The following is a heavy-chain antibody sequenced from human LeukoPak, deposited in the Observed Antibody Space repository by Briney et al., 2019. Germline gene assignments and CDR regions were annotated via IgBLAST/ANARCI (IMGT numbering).Heavy chain of an antibody. Sequence: GGSLRLSCAASGFTFPDYAMIWVRQAPGKGLEWVSTIGASGDSTFYADSVKGRFTISRDNSKNTLYLQMNSLRTEDTAVYSCAKDGVYCPGDSCYRNGYWYLDLWGRGTLVTVSS. CDR2: IGASGDST. CDR3: AKDGVYCPGDSCYRNGYWYLDL. D-gene: IGHD2-15*01. CDR1: GFTFPDYA. V-gene: IGHV3-23*01. J-gene: IGHJ2*01.